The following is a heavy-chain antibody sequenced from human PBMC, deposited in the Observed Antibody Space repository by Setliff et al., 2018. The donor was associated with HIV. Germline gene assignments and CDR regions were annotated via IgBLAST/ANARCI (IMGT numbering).Heavy chain of an antibody. D-gene: IGHD2-15*01. Sequence: SETLSLTCTVSGASVNSNNYYWGWIRQPPGKGLEWIASIYYSGTTYYNPSLKSRVTISVDTSKNQFSLKLSSVTAADTAVYYCASNYCSAGSCYHDYWGQGTLVTVSS. CDR3: ASNYCSAGSCYHDY. J-gene: IGHJ4*02. CDR1: GASVNSNNYY. CDR2: IYYSGTT. V-gene: IGHV4-39*01.